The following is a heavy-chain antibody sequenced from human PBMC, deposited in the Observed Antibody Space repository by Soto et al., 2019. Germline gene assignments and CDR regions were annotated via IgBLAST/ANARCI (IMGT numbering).Heavy chain of an antibody. CDR3: ARGSGWFGLDY. CDR1: GGSFSGYY. J-gene: IGHJ4*02. D-gene: IGHD6-19*01. CDR2: INHSGST. Sequence: SETLSLTCAVYGGSFSGYYWSWIRQPPGKGLEWIGEINHSGSTNYNPSLKSRVTISVDTSKNQFSLKLSSVTAEDTAVYYSARGSGWFGLDYWGQGTLVTVSS. V-gene: IGHV4-34*01.